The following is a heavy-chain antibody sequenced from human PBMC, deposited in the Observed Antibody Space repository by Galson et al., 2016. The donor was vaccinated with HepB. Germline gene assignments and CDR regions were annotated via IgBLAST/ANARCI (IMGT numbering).Heavy chain of an antibody. D-gene: IGHD3-22*01. CDR1: GFTFGDHA. J-gene: IGHJ4*02. CDR2: IRSKAYGGTT. CDR3: TRDLGYYDSSDY. Sequence: SLRLSCAASGFTFGDHAMSWFRQAPGKGLEWVGFIRSKAYGGTTAYAATVKGRITISSGDSKSIAYLQMNSLKNEDTAVYYCTRDLGYYDSSDYWGQGTLVTVSS. V-gene: IGHV3-49*03.